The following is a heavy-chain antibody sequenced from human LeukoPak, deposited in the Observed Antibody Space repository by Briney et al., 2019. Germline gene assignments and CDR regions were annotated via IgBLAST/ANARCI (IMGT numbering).Heavy chain of an antibody. CDR3: ARDLYYDRRVPGRGAFDI. CDR2: INHSGST. CDR1: GGTFSGYY. J-gene: IGHJ3*02. V-gene: IGHV4-34*01. Sequence: SETLSLTCAVYGGTFSGYYWSWIRQPPGKGLEWIGEINHSGSTNYNPSLKSRVTISVDTSKNQFSLKLSSVTAADTAVYYCARDLYYDRRVPGRGAFDIWGQGTMVTVSS. D-gene: IGHD3-22*01.